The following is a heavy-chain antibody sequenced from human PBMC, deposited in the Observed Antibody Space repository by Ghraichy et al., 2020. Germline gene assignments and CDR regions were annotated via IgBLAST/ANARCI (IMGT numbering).Heavy chain of an antibody. CDR1: AFTFRNYW. D-gene: IGHD5-24*01. V-gene: IGHV3-74*01. J-gene: IGHJ3*01. CDR3: ARDEGDAYDTFDV. Sequence: GGSLRLSCEASAFTFRNYWMHWVRQAPGKGLVWVARINTDGTHKHYADSVRGRFSISRDNTKNTLFLEITNLRVEDTAVYYCARDEGDAYDTFDVWGQGTMVTVSS. CDR2: INTDGTHK.